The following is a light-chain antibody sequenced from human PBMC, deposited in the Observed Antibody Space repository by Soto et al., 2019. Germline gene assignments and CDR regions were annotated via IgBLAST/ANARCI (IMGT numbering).Light chain of an antibody. CDR3: QSYDISLSAWV. Sequence: QSVLTQPPSVSGAPGQRVSISCTGSSSNIGAGYDVQWFQHLPGAAPKLLIYVSSDRPSGVPDRFSGSKSGTSASLAITGLQAEDEADYYCQSYDISLSAWVFGGGTKVTVL. J-gene: IGLJ3*02. CDR1: SSNIGAGYD. V-gene: IGLV1-40*01. CDR2: VSS.